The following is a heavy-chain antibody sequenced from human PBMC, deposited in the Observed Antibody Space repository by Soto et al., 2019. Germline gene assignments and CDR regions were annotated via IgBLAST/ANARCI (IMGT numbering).Heavy chain of an antibody. CDR3: ATSLWFGTQVEL. J-gene: IGHJ5*02. V-gene: IGHV4-34*01. D-gene: IGHD3-10*01. Sequence: QVQLQQWGAGLLKPSETLSLSCAVYGGYFNDNYYTWFRQPPGKGLEWIGEISRSGTTKYIPSLKSRASISFDTSKTQVSLKVTSVTAADTDVYYCATSLWFGTQVELWGQGALVTVSS. CDR2: ISRSGTT. CDR1: GGYFNDNY.